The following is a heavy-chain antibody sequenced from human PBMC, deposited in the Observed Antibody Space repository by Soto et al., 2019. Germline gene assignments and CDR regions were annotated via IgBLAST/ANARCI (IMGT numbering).Heavy chain of an antibody. V-gene: IGHV3-53*01. CDR1: GFTVSSNY. CDR2: IYSGGST. J-gene: IGHJ6*02. CDR3: ARGDLYGMDV. Sequence: GGSLRLSCAASGFTVSSNYMRWVRQAPGKGLEWVSVIYSGGSTYYADSVKGRFNISRDNSKNTQYLQMNSLRAEDTAVYYCARGDLYGMDVWGQGTTVTVSS.